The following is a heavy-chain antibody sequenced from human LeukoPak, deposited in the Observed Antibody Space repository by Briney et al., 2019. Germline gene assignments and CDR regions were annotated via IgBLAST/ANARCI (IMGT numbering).Heavy chain of an antibody. CDR3: ARDRAGDTTYFDY. J-gene: IGHJ4*02. Sequence: GGSLRLSCAASGFTFSSYGMHWVRQAPGKGLEWVAVISYDGSNKYYADSVKGRFTISRDNSKNTLYLQMNSLRAEDTAVYYCARDRAGDTTYFDYWGQGTLVTVSS. CDR1: GFTFSSYG. D-gene: IGHD3-16*01. CDR2: ISYDGSNK. V-gene: IGHV3-30*03.